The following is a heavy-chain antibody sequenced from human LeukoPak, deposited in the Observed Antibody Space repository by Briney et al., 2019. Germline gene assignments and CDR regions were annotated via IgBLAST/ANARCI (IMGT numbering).Heavy chain of an antibody. CDR2: ISSSSSSI. D-gene: IGHD6-19*01. V-gene: IGHV3-21*01. J-gene: IGHJ5*01. CDR1: GFTFSIYT. Sequence: PGGSLRLSCAASGFTFSIYTMTWVRQAPGKGLEWVSSISSSSSSIYCPDSMKGRFTISRDNAKNSLFLQMASLRAEDTAVYYCARYSSGWFDYWGQGTLVTVSS. CDR3: ARYSSGWFDY.